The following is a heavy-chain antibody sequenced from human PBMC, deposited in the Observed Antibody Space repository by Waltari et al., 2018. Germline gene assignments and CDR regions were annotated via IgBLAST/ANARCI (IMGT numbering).Heavy chain of an antibody. J-gene: IGHJ3*02. CDR3: ARHPTYYYGSGSYGAFDI. CDR2: IYHSGST. D-gene: IGHD3-10*01. Sequence: QVQLQESGPGLVKPSETLSLPCAVSGYSISSGYYWGWIRQPPGKGLEWIGSIYHSGSTYYNPSLKGRFTIAVDTSKNQFSLKLSSVTAADTAVYYCARHPTYYYGSGSYGAFDIWGQGTMVTVSS. CDR1: GYSISSGYY. V-gene: IGHV4-38-2*01.